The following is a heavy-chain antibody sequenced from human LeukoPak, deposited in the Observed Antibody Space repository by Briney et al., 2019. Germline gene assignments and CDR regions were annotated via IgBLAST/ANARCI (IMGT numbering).Heavy chain of an antibody. V-gene: IGHV3-23*01. Sequence: PGGSLRLSCAASGFTFSSYAMSWVRQSPGKGLEWVSAISGSGGSTYYADSVKARFTISRDNSKNTLYLQMNSLRAEDGAVYYCAKGSAAPPSYYYGMDVWGQGTPVTVSS. J-gene: IGHJ6*02. CDR1: GFTFSSYA. CDR2: ISGSGGST. CDR3: AKGSAAPPSYYYGMDV. D-gene: IGHD2-15*01.